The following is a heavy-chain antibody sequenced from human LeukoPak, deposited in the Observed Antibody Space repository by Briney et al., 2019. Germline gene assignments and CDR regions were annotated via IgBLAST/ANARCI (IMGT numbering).Heavy chain of an antibody. CDR1: GGSISGYY. J-gene: IGHJ5*02. CDR3: ARDRYNYGSHDRWFDP. CDR2: IYYSGST. D-gene: IGHD5-18*01. Sequence: SETLSLTCTVSGGSISGYYWSWIRQPPGKGLEWIGYIYYSGSTNYNPSLKSRVTISVDTSKNQFSLKLSSVTAADTAVYYCARDRYNYGSHDRWFDPWGQGTLVTVSS. V-gene: IGHV4-59*01.